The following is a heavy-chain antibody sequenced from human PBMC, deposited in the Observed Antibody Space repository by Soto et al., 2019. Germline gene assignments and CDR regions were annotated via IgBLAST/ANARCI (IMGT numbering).Heavy chain of an antibody. D-gene: IGHD5-18*01. V-gene: IGHV1-69*01. CDR2: IIPIFGTA. J-gene: IGHJ6*02. CDR3: ANYRPGYNYGYVFSPLYDMDV. CDR1: GGTFSSYA. Sequence: QVQLVQSGAEVKKPGSSVKVSCKASGGTFSSYAISWVRQAPGQGLEWMGGIIPIFGTANYAQKFQGRVTITADESTSTAYMELSSLKSKDTAVYYCANYRPGYNYGYVFSPLYDMDVWGQGTTVTVSS.